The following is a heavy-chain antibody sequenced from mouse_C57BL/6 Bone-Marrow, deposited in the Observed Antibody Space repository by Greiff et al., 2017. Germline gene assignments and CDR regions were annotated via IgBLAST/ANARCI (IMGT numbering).Heavy chain of an antibody. CDR3: VGDSGLYGGYYGAMDD. D-gene: IGHD2-3*01. J-gene: IGHJ4*01. V-gene: IGHV10-3*01. Sequence: EVQLQESGGGLVQPKGSLKLSCAASGFTFNTYAMHWVRQAPGKGLEWVARIRSKSSNNATYYADSVKDRFTITRDDSQSMLYLQMNNLKTEDTAMYYCVGDSGLYGGYYGAMDDWGQGTSVTVYS. CDR1: GFTFNTYA. CDR2: IRSKSSNNAT.